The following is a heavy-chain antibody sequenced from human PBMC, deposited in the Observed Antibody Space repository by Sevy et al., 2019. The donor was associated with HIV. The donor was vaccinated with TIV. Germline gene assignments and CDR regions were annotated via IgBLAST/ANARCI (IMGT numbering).Heavy chain of an antibody. Sequence: GGSLRLSCAASGFTFGDFAMSWFRQAPGKGLEWVGFITSKAYGGTTEYAASLKGRFTISRDDSKSIAYLQMNSLKNEDTAVYYCSRDAFSGSAVGDYWGQGTLVTVSS. D-gene: IGHD1-26*01. CDR3: SRDAFSGSAVGDY. CDR2: ITSKAYGGTT. CDR1: GFTFGDFA. J-gene: IGHJ4*02. V-gene: IGHV3-49*03.